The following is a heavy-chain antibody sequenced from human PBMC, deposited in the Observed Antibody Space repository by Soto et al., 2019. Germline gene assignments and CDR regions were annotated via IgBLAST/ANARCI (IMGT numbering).Heavy chain of an antibody. CDR2: IYYSGST. J-gene: IGHJ6*03. D-gene: IGHD6-6*01. V-gene: IGHV4-59*01. CDR1: GGSISSYY. CDR3: ARDSRIIAARRPVDYYYYYYMDV. Sequence: SETLSLTCTVSGGSISSYYWSWIRQPPGKGLEWIGYIYYSGSTNYNPSLKSRVTISVDTAKNQFSLKLSSVTAADTAVFYCARDSRIIAARRPVDYYYYYYMDVWGKGTTVTVSS.